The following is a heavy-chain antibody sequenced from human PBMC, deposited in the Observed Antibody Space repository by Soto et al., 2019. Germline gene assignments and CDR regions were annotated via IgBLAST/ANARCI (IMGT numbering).Heavy chain of an antibody. CDR2: IWYDGSNK. V-gene: IGHV3-33*01. J-gene: IGHJ6*02. CDR1: GFTFSSYG. CDR3: ARDGAPQLVGIPGDYDYGMDV. D-gene: IGHD6-6*01. Sequence: QVQLVESGGGVVQPGRSLRLSCAASGFTFSSYGMHWVRQAPGKGLEWVAVIWYDGSNKYYADSVKGRFTISRDNSKNTLYLQMNSLRAEDTAVYYCARDGAPQLVGIPGDYDYGMDVWGQGTTVTVSS.